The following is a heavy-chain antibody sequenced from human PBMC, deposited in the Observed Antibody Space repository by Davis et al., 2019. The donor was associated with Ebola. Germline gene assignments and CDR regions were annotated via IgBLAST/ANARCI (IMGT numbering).Heavy chain of an antibody. V-gene: IGHV3-7*04. CDR1: GFTFSSYW. Sequence: GESLKISCAASGFTFSSYWMSWVRQAPGKGLEWVANIKQDGSEKYYVDSVKGRFTISRDNAKNSLYLQMNSLRVEDTAVYYCARGTRNPFDYWGQGTLVTVS. J-gene: IGHJ4*02. CDR3: ARGTRNPFDY. CDR2: IKQDGSEK. D-gene: IGHD1-14*01.